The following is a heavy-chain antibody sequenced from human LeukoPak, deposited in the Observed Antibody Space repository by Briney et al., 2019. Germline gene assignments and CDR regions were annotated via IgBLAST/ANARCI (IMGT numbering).Heavy chain of an antibody. CDR2: INAGNGNT. J-gene: IGHJ4*02. Sequence: GASVKVSCKASGYTFTSYAMHWVRQAPGQRLEWMGWINAGNGNTKYSQKFQGRVTTTRDTSASTAYMELSSLRSEDTAVYYCARVGPKYYYGSGSYPFWGQGTLVTVSS. V-gene: IGHV1-3*01. CDR1: GYTFTSYA. CDR3: ARVGPKYYYGSGSYPF. D-gene: IGHD3-10*01.